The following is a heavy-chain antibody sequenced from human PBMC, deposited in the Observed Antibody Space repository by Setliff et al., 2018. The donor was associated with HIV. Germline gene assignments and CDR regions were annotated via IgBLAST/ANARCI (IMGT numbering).Heavy chain of an antibody. D-gene: IGHD2-15*01. CDR2: IYRSGST. CDR3: ASLNYDILSGGRCYSEEY. Sequence: SETLSLTCAVSGYSISSGYYWGWIRQPPGKGLEWIGSIYRSGSTYYNPSLKSRVTISVDTSKNQFSLKLSSVTAADTAVYYCASLNYDILSGGRCYSEEYWGQGTLVTVSS. J-gene: IGHJ4*02. CDR1: GYSISSGYY. V-gene: IGHV4-38-2*01.